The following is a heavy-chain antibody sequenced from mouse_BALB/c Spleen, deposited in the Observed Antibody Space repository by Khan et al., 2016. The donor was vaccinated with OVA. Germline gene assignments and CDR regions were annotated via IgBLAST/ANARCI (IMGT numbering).Heavy chain of an antibody. Sequence: EVQLQESGPDLVKPSQSLSLTCTVTGYSITSGYSWHWIRQFPGNKLEWMGYIYYSGNPNYNPSLKSRISITRDTSKNPFFLQLNSVTTEDTATYYCARRIMITTWGFAYWGQATLVTVSA. V-gene: IGHV3-1*02. CDR1: GYSITSGYS. CDR3: ARRIMITTWGFAY. CDR2: IYYSGNP. J-gene: IGHJ3*01. D-gene: IGHD2-4*01.